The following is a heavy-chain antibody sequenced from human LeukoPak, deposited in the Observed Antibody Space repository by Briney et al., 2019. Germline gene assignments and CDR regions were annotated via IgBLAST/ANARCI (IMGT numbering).Heavy chain of an antibody. D-gene: IGHD5/OR15-5a*01. CDR2: IIPILGTA. J-gene: IGHJ5*02. V-gene: IGHV1-69*13. CDR3: ARVVSPENWFDP. CDR1: GGTFSSYA. Sequence: SVKVSCKASGGTFSSYAISWVRQAPGQGLEWMGGIIPILGTANYAQKFQGRVTITADESTSTAYMELSSLRSEDTAVYYCARVVSPENWFDPWGQGTLVTVSS.